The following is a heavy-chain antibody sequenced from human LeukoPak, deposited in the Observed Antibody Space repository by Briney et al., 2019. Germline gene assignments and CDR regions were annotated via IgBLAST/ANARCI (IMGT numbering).Heavy chain of an antibody. CDR1: GGSFSGYY. CDR2: INHSGST. J-gene: IGHJ4*02. D-gene: IGHD4-17*01. Sequence: SETLSLTCAVYGGSFSGYYWSWIRQPPGKGLEWIGEINHSGSTNYNPSLKSRVTISVDTSKNQFSLKLSSVTAADTAVYYCARENYGDYVIYYFDYWGQGTLVTVSS. CDR3: ARENYGDYVIYYFDY. V-gene: IGHV4-34*01.